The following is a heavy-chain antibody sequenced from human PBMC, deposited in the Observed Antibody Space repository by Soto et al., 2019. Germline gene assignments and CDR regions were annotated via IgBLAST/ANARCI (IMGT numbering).Heavy chain of an antibody. V-gene: IGHV1-2*04. CDR3: ARGDSTDCSNGVCSFFYNHDMDV. J-gene: IGHJ6*02. Sequence: GASVKVSCKASGYTFTAYYIHWVRQAPGQEFEWMGWIRPNGGGTSTAQKFQGWVTMTTDTSISTASMELTRLTSDDTAIYYCARGDSTDCSNGVCSFFYNHDMDVWGQGTTVTVSS. CDR2: IRPNGGGT. D-gene: IGHD2-8*01. CDR1: GYTFTAYY.